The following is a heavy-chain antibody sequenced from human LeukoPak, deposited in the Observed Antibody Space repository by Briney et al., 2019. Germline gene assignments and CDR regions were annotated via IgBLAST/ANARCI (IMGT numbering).Heavy chain of an antibody. CDR1: GYTLTELS. CDR3: ATVGQWLVRGLHWFDP. D-gene: IGHD6-19*01. V-gene: IGHV1-24*01. CDR2: FDPEDGET. J-gene: IGHJ5*02. Sequence: ASVKVSCKVSGYTLTELSMHWVRQAPGKGLERMGGFDPEDGETIYAQKFQGRVTMTEDTSTDTAYMELSSLRSEDTAVYYCATVGQWLVRGLHWFDPWGQGTLVTVSS.